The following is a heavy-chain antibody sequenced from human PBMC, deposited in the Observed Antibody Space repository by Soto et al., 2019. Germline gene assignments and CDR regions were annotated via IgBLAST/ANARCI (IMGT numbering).Heavy chain of an antibody. J-gene: IGHJ4*02. CDR1: GYSLTDYG. D-gene: IGHD2-15*01. CDR3: ARSKGYSNHYLYYLDY. CDR2: ISPYNGKA. V-gene: IGHV1-18*01. Sequence: ASVKVSCKVSGYSLTDYGFSWVRRAPGQGLEWLGWISPYNGKAFYVKNFQDRLTMTTDTATNTVYMDLSRLTSDDTAIYYCARSKGYSNHYLYYLDYLGPGTLVTVSS.